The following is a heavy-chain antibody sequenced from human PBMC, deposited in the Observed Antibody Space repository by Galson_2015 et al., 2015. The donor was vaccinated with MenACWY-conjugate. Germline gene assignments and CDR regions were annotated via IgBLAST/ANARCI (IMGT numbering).Heavy chain of an antibody. V-gene: IGHV3-7*01. CDR2: IKHDGSGT. CDR1: GFTFNTHC. D-gene: IGHD6-19*01. J-gene: IGHJ3*01. CDR3: TRAKEQWLSKTFDV. Sequence: SLRLSCAASGFTFNTHCMGWVRQAPGAGLQWVANIKHDGSGTYYVDSLKGRFTISRDNARNSLYLHMNNLRAEDTAVYYCTRAKEQWLSKTFDVWGQGTMVTVSS.